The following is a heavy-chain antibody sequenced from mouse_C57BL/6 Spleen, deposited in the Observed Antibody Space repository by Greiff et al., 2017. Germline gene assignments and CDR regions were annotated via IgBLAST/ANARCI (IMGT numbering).Heavy chain of an antibody. CDR3: ARSALTGTGGYWYFDV. Sequence: QVHVKQSGAELVKPGASVKLSCKASGYTFTSYWMHWVKQRPGQGLEWIGMIHPNSGSTNYNEKFKSKATLTVDKSSSTAYMQLSSLTSEDSAVYYCARSALTGTGGYWYFDVWGTGTTVTVSS. V-gene: IGHV1-64*01. J-gene: IGHJ1*03. D-gene: IGHD4-1*01. CDR1: GYTFTSYW. CDR2: IHPNSGST.